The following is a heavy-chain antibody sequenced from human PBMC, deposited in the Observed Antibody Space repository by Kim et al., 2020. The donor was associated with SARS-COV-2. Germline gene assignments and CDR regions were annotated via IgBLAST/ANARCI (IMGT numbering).Heavy chain of an antibody. J-gene: IGHJ4*02. Sequence: LKIRVTISVDTSKNQFSLKLSSVTAADMAVYYCARLLGYCSSTSCSYYFDYWGQGTLVTVSS. D-gene: IGHD2-2*01. V-gene: IGHV4-31*02. CDR3: ARLLGYCSSTSCSYYFDY.